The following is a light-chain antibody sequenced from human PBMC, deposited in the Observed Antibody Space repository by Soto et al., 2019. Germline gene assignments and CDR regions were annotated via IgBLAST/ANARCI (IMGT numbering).Light chain of an antibody. J-gene: IGLJ2*01. Sequence: QSVLTQPPSASGTPGQRVTISCSGSTSNIGSNYVYWYQQLPGTAPKLLIYTDNQRPSGVPDRFSGSKSGTSASLAISGLRSEDEADYFCAAWDDNLRGYWVFGGGTKVTVL. CDR2: TDN. CDR1: TSNIGSNY. V-gene: IGLV1-47*02. CDR3: AAWDDNLRGYWV.